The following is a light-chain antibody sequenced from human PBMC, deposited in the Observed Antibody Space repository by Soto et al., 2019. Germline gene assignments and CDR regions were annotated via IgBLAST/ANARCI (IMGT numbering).Light chain of an antibody. CDR1: SSDVGAYKY. CDR3: TSYVGNDIWV. CDR2: EVT. Sequence: QSALTQPPSASGSPGQSVTISCTGTSSDVGAYKYVSWYQQYPGKAPKLMIYEVTKRPSGVPDRFSGSKSGNTASLTVSVLQAEYEPDYYFTSYVGNDIWVFGGGTKVTVL. V-gene: IGLV2-8*01. J-gene: IGLJ3*02.